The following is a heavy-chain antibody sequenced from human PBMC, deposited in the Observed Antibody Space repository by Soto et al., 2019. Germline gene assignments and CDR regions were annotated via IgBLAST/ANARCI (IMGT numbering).Heavy chain of an antibody. Sequence: GASVKVSCKASGYTLTGYYMHWVRQAPGQGLEWMGWINPNSGGTNCAQKFQGWVTMTRDTSISTAYMELSRLRSDDTAVYYCARDARGDEAPMDYWGQGTLVTVSS. V-gene: IGHV1-2*04. J-gene: IGHJ4*02. CDR1: GYTLTGYY. CDR2: INPNSGGT. CDR3: ARDARGDEAPMDY. D-gene: IGHD3-10*01.